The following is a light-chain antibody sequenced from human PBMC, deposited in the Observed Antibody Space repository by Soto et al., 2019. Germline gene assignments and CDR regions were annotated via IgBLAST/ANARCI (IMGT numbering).Light chain of an antibody. Sequence: DFQMTHSLSPLFALVGAGATIICRASRSLGSGLAWYQQQPGKAPKLLIYKATNLQRGVPSRFSGSGSGTDFSLTISSLQPADSATYYCQQYHDFQYTFGQGTKLEI. CDR3: QQYHDFQYT. J-gene: IGKJ2*01. CDR2: KAT. V-gene: IGKV1-5*03. CDR1: RSLGSG.